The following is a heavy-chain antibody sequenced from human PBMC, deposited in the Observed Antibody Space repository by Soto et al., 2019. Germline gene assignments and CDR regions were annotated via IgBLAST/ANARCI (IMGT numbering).Heavy chain of an antibody. V-gene: IGHV1-2*02. CDR3: ARSSPYSSSWYPFDY. Sequence: QVQLVQSGAEVKKPGSSVKVSCKASGGTFSSYAISWVRQAPGQGLEWMGWINPNSGGTNYAQKFQGRVTMTRDTSISTAYMELSRLRSDDTAVYYCARSSPYSSSWYPFDYWGQGTLVTVSS. J-gene: IGHJ4*02. D-gene: IGHD6-13*01. CDR2: INPNSGGT. CDR1: GGTFSSYA.